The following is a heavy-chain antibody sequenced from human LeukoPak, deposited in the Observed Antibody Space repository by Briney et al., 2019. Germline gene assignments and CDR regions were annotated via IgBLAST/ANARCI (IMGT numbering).Heavy chain of an antibody. CDR3: ARRSTVVARVDY. D-gene: IGHD4-23*01. V-gene: IGHV5-51*01. CDR1: GYIFTSYW. CDR2: IYPGDSNT. Sequence: GESLKFSCKGTGYIFTSYWIGWVRQMPGKGLEWMGIIYPGDSNTRYSPSFQGQVTISADRSINTAYLQWNSLKASDTAMYYCARRSTVVARVDYWGQGTLVTVSS. J-gene: IGHJ4*02.